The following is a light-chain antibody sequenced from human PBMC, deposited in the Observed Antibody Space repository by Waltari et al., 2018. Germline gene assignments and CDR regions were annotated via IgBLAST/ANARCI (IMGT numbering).Light chain of an antibody. Sequence: DIVMTQSPATLSVSPGERATLSCRASQSESNNLAWYQQKPGQAPRLLIYGASTRATGIPARFSGGGSGTEFTLTISSLQSEDVASYYCQQYNDWPPLTFGQGTKVEIK. CDR1: QSESNN. J-gene: IGKJ1*01. V-gene: IGKV3-15*01. CDR3: QQYNDWPPLT. CDR2: GAS.